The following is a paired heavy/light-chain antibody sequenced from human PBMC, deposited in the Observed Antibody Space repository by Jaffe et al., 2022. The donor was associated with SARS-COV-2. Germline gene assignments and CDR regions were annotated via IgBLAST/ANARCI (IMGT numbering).Heavy chain of an antibody. D-gene: IGHD4-17*01. V-gene: IGHV3-13*01. CDR3: ARGRGDGVNRPFEY. Sequence: EVQLVESGGGLVQPGGSLRVSCAASGYTFSNYDMHWVRQAAGKGLEWVAAIGSAGDTYYLGSVKGRFSVSRENAKASGYLQMNSLTAGDTAVYYCARGRGDGVNRPFEYWGQGTLVTVSS. CDR1: GYTFSNYD. J-gene: IGHJ4*02. CDR2: IGSAGDT.
Light chain of an antibody. J-gene: IGKJ1*01. CDR1: QGITNY. V-gene: IGKV1-27*01. Sequence: DIQMTQSPSSLSASVGDRVTITCRASQGITNYLAWYQQKPGKVPKLLIYAASTLQSGVPSRFSGSGSGTDFTLTISYLQPEDVATYYCQKYNGSPRTFGQGTKVEIK. CDR2: AAS. CDR3: QKYNGSPRT.